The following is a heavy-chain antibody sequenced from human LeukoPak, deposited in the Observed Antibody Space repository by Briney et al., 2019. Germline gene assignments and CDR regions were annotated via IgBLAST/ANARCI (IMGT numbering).Heavy chain of an antibody. J-gene: IGHJ4*02. CDR1: GGSSSSYY. D-gene: IGHD6-6*01. V-gene: IGHV4-59*01. CDR2: IYYSGST. Sequence: SETLSLTCTVSGGSSSSYYWSWIRQPPGKGLEWIGFIYYSGSTNYNPSLKGRFTISVDTSKNQFSLKLSSVSAADTAVYYCARAGRSSSFHDPPDYWGQGTLVTVSS. CDR3: ARAGRSSSFHDPPDY.